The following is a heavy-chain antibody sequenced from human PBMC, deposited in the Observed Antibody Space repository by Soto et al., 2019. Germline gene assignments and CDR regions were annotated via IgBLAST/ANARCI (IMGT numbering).Heavy chain of an antibody. Sequence: GASVKVSCKASGYTFTSYDINWVRQATGQGLEWMGWMNPNSGNTGYAQKFQGRVTMTRNTSISTAYMELSSLRSEDTAVYYCARGVVPAAIDAFDIWGQGTMVTVSS. CDR3: ARGVVPAAIDAFDI. D-gene: IGHD2-2*01. CDR2: MNPNSGNT. V-gene: IGHV1-8*01. CDR1: GYTFTSYD. J-gene: IGHJ3*02.